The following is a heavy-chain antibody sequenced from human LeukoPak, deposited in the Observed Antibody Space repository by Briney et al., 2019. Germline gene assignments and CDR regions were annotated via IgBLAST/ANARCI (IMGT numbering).Heavy chain of an antibody. CDR2: ISYDGSNR. V-gene: IGHV3-30*18. Sequence: GGSLRLSCAASGFTFSDYDMHWVRQAPGKGLEWVAVISYDGSNRYYADSVKGRFTISRDNSKSTLYLQMNSLRTEDTAVYYCAKDDAAGRYGMDVWGQGTTVTVSS. CDR1: GFTFSDYD. CDR3: AKDDAAGRYGMDV. J-gene: IGHJ6*02. D-gene: IGHD6-19*01.